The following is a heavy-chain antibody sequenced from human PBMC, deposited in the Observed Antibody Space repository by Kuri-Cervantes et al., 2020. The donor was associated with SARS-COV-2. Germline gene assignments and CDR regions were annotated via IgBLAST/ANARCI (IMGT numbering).Heavy chain of an antibody. CDR3: ARVYWGRTPLYYYYMDV. J-gene: IGHJ6*03. CDR1: GYTFTSYG. CDR2: ISAYNGNT. Sequence: ASVKVSCKASGYTFTSYGISWVRQAPGQGLEWMGWISAYNGNTNYAQKLQGRVTMTTDTSTSTAYMELRSLRSDDTAVYYCARVYWGRTPLYYYYMDVWGKGTTVTVSS. D-gene: IGHD2-8*02. V-gene: IGHV1-18*01.